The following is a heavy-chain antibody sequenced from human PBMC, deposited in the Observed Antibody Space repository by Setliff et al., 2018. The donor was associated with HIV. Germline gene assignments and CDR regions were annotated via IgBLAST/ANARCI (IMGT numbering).Heavy chain of an antibody. CDR1: GGTFSVYG. CDR2: IITMFGTV. V-gene: IGHV1-69*13. CDR3: ARGYCSGGSCYDRY. Sequence: GASVKVSCKASGGTFSVYGVSWLRQAPGQGLEWVGGIITMFGTVKYAQKFQGRVRITADEVTNIAYMDLSGLRYEDTAVYYCARGYCSGGSCYDRYWGQGTLVTVSS. D-gene: IGHD2-15*01. J-gene: IGHJ4*02.